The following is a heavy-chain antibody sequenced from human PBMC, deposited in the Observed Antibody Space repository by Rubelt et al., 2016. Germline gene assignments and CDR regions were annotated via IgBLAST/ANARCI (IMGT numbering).Heavy chain of an antibody. CDR1: GFTVSSNY. D-gene: IGHD6-13*01. V-gene: IGHV3-66*01. J-gene: IGHJ4*02. CDR2: LYAGGST. CDR3: AKDRVGSWFSLDY. Sequence: EVQLVESGGDLVQPGGSLRLSCAASGFTVSSNYMSWVRQAPGKGLEWVSILYAGGSTYYADSVKGRFTISRDNSKNTLYLQMNSLRAEDTAVYYCAKDRVGSWFSLDYWGQGTLVTVST.